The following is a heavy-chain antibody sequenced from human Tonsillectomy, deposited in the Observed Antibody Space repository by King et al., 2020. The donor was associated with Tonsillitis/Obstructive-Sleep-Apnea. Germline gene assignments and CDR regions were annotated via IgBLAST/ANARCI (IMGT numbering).Heavy chain of an antibody. Sequence: VQLVESGGGLVQPGGSLRLSCAASGFTFSSYAMSWVRQAPGKGLEWVSAISGSGGSTYYADSVKGRFTISRDNSKNTLNLQMNSLRAEDTAVYYCANIPPTIFGVVIIWDYWGQGTLVTVSS. CDR2: ISGSGGST. V-gene: IGHV3-23*04. D-gene: IGHD3-3*01. CDR1: GFTFSSYA. J-gene: IGHJ4*02. CDR3: ANIPPTIFGVVIIWDY.